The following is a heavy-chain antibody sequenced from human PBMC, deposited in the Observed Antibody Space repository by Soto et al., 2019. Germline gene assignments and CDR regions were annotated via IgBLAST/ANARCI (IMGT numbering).Heavy chain of an antibody. D-gene: IGHD2-2*02. V-gene: IGHV5-51*01. Sequence: GESLKISCKGSGYSFTSYWIGWVRQMPGKGLEWMGIIYPGDSDTRYSPSFQGQVPISADKSISTAYLQWSSLKASDTAMYYCARGYCSSTSCYTALGYYGMDVWGQGTTVTVSS. CDR3: ARGYCSSTSCYTALGYYGMDV. CDR2: IYPGDSDT. J-gene: IGHJ6*02. CDR1: GYSFTSYW.